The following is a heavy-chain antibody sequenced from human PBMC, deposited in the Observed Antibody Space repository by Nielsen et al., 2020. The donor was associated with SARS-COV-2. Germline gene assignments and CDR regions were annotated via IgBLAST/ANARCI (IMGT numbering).Heavy chain of an antibody. CDR2: IRSKAYGGTT. Sequence: GGSLRLSCAASGFTFGDYAMSWVRQAPGKGLEWVGFIRSKAYGGTTEYAASVKGRFTISRDDSKSIAYLQMNSLKTEDTAVYYCTRGGSPSYCSGGSCLWGQGTLVTVSS. CDR1: GFTFGDYA. D-gene: IGHD2-15*01. V-gene: IGHV3-49*04. J-gene: IGHJ4*02. CDR3: TRGGSPSYCSGGSCL.